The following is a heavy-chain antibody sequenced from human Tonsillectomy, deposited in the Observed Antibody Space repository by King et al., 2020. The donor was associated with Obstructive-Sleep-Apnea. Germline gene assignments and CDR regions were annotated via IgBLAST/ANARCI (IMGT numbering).Heavy chain of an antibody. CDR2: IDYSGST. D-gene: IGHD3-22*01. CDR3: ARTLPYDSSGYPFDY. J-gene: IGHJ4*02. V-gene: IGHV4-31*03. CDR1: GGSISSGGYY. Sequence: VQLQESGPGLVKPSQTLSLTCTVSGGSISSGGYYLSWIRQHPGKGLEWIGYIDYSGSTYYNPSLQSRVTISVDTSKNQFSLKLSSVTAADTAVYYCARTLPYDSSGYPFDYWGQGTLVTVSS.